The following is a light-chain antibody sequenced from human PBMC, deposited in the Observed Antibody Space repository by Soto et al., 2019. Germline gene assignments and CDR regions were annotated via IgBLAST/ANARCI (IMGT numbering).Light chain of an antibody. Sequence: QAVVTQPPSASGTPGQRVTISCSGSSSNIGSNTVNWYQLLPGTAPKLLIYSNTQRPSGVPDRFSGSKSGTSASLAISALQSEDEADYYCAAWDDRLNGVVFGGGTKLTVL. CDR2: SNT. CDR1: SSNIGSNT. J-gene: IGLJ2*01. V-gene: IGLV1-44*01. CDR3: AAWDDRLNGVV.